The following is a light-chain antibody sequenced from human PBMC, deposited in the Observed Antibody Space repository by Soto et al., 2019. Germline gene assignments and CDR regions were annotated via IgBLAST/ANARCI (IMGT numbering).Light chain of an antibody. Sequence: EIVLMQSPGTLSLSPGERGTLSCRASQSVASSLAWYQQKPGQAPRLLIYDASNRATGIPDRFSGSGSGTDFTLPLSRLEPEDFAVYYCQQYVNSPLTFGGGTKVDIK. J-gene: IGKJ4*01. CDR1: QSVASS. CDR2: DAS. V-gene: IGKV3-20*01. CDR3: QQYVNSPLT.